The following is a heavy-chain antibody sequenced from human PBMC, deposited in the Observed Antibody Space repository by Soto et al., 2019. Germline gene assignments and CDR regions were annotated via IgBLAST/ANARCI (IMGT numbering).Heavy chain of an antibody. J-gene: IGHJ6*02. CDR1: GYSFTDYH. CDR2: INPKSGGT. D-gene: IGHD2-8*01. Sequence: GASVKVSCKASGYSFTDYHIHWVRQAPGQGLEWLGRINPKSGGTSTAQKFQGWVTMTTDTSISTASMELTRLTSDDTAIYYCARGDSTDCFNGVFSFFYNHSMDVWGQGTTVTVSS. CDR3: ARGDSTDCFNGVFSFFYNHSMDV. V-gene: IGHV1-2*04.